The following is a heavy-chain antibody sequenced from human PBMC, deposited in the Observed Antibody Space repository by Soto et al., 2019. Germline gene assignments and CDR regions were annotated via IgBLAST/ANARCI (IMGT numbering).Heavy chain of an antibody. Sequence: ASVKVSRKASGHTFTSYAMHWVRQAPGQRLEWMGWINAGNGNTKYSQKFQGRVTITRDTSASTAYMELSSLRSEDTAVYYCVSSYSSGWSFDYWGQGTLVTVSS. J-gene: IGHJ4*02. CDR2: INAGNGNT. V-gene: IGHV1-3*01. D-gene: IGHD6-19*01. CDR3: VSSYSSGWSFDY. CDR1: GHTFTSYA.